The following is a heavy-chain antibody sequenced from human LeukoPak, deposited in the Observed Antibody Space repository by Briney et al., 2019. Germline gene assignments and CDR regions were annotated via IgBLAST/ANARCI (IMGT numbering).Heavy chain of an antibody. D-gene: IGHD1-26*01. CDR2: IIPILGIA. J-gene: IGHJ3*02. CDR1: GGTFSSYT. V-gene: IGHV1-69*02. CDR3: ARAPMVGVGWGAFDI. Sequence: ASVKVSCKASGGTFSSYTISWVRQAPGQGLEWMGRIIPILGIANYAQKFRGRVTITADKSTSTAYMELSSLRSEDTAVYYCARAPMVGVGWGAFDIWGQGTMVTVSS.